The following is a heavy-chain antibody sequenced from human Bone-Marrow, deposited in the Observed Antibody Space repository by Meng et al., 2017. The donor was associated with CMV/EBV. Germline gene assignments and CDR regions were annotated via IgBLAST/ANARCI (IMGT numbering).Heavy chain of an antibody. D-gene: IGHD2-21*01. CDR3: ASGGGAYCGGDCTRTLDY. J-gene: IGHJ4*02. CDR2: IYSGGST. Sequence: GESLKISCAASGLTVSSNYMSWVRQAPGKGLERVSVIYSGGSTYYADSVKGRFTVSRDNSKNTLHLQMDSLTAEETAVSYCASGGGAYCGGDCTRTLDYWGQGTLVTVSS. CDR1: GLTVSSNY. V-gene: IGHV3-66*02.